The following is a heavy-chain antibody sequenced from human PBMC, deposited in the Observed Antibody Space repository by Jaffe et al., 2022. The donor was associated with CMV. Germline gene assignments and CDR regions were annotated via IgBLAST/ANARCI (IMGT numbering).Heavy chain of an antibody. CDR2: ISGSGGST. CDR1: GFTFSSYA. CDR3: AKESMGGGFGEDYYGMDV. J-gene: IGHJ6*02. V-gene: IGHV3-23*01. Sequence: EVQLLESGGGLVQPGGSLRLSCAASGFTFSSYAMSWVRQAPGKGLEWVSAISGSGGSTYYADSVKGRFTISRDNSKNTLYLQMNSLRAEDTAVYYCAKESMGGGFGEDYYGMDVWGQGTTVTVSS. D-gene: IGHD3-10*01.